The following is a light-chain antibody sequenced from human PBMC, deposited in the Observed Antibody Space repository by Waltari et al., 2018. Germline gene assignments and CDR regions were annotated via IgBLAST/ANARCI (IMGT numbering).Light chain of an antibody. CDR3: QQYGSSPLT. CDR2: GAS. J-gene: IGKJ4*01. Sequence: EIVLTQSPGTLSLSPGERSTLPCKASQSVSNKYLTWYQQKLCQAPRLLIYGASSRATGISDRFSGSGSETDFTLTISRLEPEDFAVYYCQQYGSSPLTFGGGTKVEIK. CDR1: QSVSNKY. V-gene: IGKV3-20*01.